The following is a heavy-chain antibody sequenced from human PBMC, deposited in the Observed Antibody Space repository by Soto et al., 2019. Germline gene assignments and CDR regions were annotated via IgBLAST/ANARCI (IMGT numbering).Heavy chain of an antibody. V-gene: IGHV4-34*01. Sequence: PSETLSLTCAVYGGSFSGYYWSWIRQPPGKEKERIGEINHSGSTNYNPSIKSRVTISVDTYKNQFSLKLSSVTAADTAVYFCASPLTGTTAGYYYYYVMDVWSQGTTVTVSS. CDR2: INHSGST. D-gene: IGHD1-20*01. CDR1: GGSFSGYY. J-gene: IGHJ6*02. CDR3: ASPLTGTTAGYYYYYVMDV.